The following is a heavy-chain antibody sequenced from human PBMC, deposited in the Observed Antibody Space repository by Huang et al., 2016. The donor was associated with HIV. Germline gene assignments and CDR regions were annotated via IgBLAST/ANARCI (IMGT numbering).Heavy chain of an antibody. CDR1: GYTFNGYW. V-gene: IGHV5-51*01. D-gene: IGHD2-2*01. CDR3: ARQGVGDFVVEPTGLGAFDI. Sequence: EVQLVQSGAVVKKPGESLKISCKGSGYTFNGYWIGWVRQMPGKGLEWIGIIYTGDSDTTESTSFQGQVTISADKSISTADVQWSGLKASDTAMYYCARQGVGDFVVEPTGLGAFDIWGQGTMVTVSS. J-gene: IGHJ3*02. CDR2: IYTGDSDT.